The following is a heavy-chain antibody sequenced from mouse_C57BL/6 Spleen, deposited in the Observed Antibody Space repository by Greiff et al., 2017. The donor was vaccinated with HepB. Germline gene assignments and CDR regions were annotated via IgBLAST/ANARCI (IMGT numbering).Heavy chain of an antibody. CDR3: ARSIYDGYPDYYAMDY. CDR1: GYTFTDYY. V-gene: IGHV1-19*01. J-gene: IGHJ4*01. D-gene: IGHD2-3*01. Sequence: EVQLQQSGPVLVKPGASVKMSCKASGYTFTDYYMNWVKQSHGKSLEWIGVINPYNGGTSYNQKFKGKATLTVDKSSSTAYMELNSLTSEDSAVYYCARSIYDGYPDYYAMDYWGQGTSVTVSS. CDR2: INPYNGGT.